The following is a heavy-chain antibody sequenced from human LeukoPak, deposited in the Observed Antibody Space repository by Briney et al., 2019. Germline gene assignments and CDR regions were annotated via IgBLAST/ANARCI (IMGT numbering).Heavy chain of an antibody. CDR1: GFSFSDYY. D-gene: IGHD4-11*01. V-gene: IGHV3-11*01. Sequence: GGSLRLSCAASGFSFSDYYMSWIRQAPGKGLECVSNIVGNGSTTDYADSVKDRFTISRDNAKNSLYLQMNSLRAEDTAVYYCVRGNYGFDYWGQGTLVTVSS. CDR3: VRGNYGFDY. J-gene: IGHJ4*02. CDR2: IVGNGSTT.